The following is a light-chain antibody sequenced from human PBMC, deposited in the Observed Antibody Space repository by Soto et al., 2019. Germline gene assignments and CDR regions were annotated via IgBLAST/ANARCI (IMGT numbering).Light chain of an antibody. J-gene: IGLJ1*01. CDR2: RDN. V-gene: IGLV1-47*01. Sequence: QSVLTLPPSVSGTPGQRVTISCSGGISNIATNYVHWFQQLPGTAPKVLSNRDNQRPSGVPDRFSGSKSGTSASLAISGLRSEDEAEYYCAAWDDTVRSYVFGTGTKLTVL. CDR3: AAWDDTVRSYV. CDR1: ISNIATNY.